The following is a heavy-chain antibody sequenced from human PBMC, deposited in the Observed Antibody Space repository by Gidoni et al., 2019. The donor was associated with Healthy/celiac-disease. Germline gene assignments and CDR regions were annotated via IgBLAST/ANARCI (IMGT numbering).Heavy chain of an antibody. CDR2: ISSSSSTI. CDR1: GFTFSSYS. Sequence: EVQLVESGGGLVQPGGSLRLSCAASGFTFSSYSMNWVRQAPGKGLEWVSYISSSSSTIYYADSVKGRFTISRDNAKNSLYLQMNSLRDEDTAVYYCASQASYYYYMDVWGKGTTVTVSS. J-gene: IGHJ6*03. V-gene: IGHV3-48*02. CDR3: ASQASYYYYMDV.